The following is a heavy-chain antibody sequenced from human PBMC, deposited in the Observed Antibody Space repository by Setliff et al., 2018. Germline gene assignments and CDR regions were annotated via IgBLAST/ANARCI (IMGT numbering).Heavy chain of an antibody. CDR3: ARGHRSAMAAAGTVYGMDV. D-gene: IGHD6-13*01. CDR1: GGTFNTYG. CDR2: IIPILGIA. J-gene: IGHJ6*02. Sequence: ASVKVSCKASGGTFNTYGLSWVRRAPGQGLEWMGGIIPILGIANYAQKFQGRVTITADKSTSTAYMELSSLRSEDTAVYYCARGHRSAMAAAGTVYGMDVWGQGTTVTVSS. V-gene: IGHV1-69*10.